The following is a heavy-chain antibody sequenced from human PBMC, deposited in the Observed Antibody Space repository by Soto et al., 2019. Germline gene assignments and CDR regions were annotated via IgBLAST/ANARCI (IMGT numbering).Heavy chain of an antibody. CDR3: AGLRGYAGSPIDY. CDR2: ISYSGNT. CDR1: GGSIISGY. J-gene: IGHJ4*02. Sequence: TLSLTCTVSGGSIISGYWSWIRQPPGKGLEWIGYISYSGNTNYNPSLKSRVTMSVDTPKNQFSLRLSSVTTADTAVYYCAGLRGYAGSPIDYWGQGALVTVSS. V-gene: IGHV4-59*01. D-gene: IGHD2-15*01.